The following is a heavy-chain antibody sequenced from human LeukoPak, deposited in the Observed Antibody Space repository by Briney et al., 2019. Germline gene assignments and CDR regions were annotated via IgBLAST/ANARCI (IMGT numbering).Heavy chain of an antibody. CDR3: VRDPKGARAFDI. J-gene: IGHJ3*02. V-gene: IGHV3-11*01. CDR1: GFSLRDYD. CDR2: SVTSSGAI. Sequence: GGSLRLSCAVFGFSLRDYDISWIRQAPGKGLEWVSHSVTSSGAIYHADSVKGRFTISRDNARNSLFLQLNNLRAEDTALYYCVRDPKGARAFDIWGQGTMVTVSS.